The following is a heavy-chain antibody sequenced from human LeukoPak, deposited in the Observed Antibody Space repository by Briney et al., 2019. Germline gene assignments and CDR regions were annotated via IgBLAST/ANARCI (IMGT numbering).Heavy chain of an antibody. D-gene: IGHD3-10*01. J-gene: IGHJ6*02. CDR1: GYTFTGYY. CDR2: INPNSGGT. Sequence: ASVKVSCKASGYTFTGYYMHWVRRAPGQGLEWMGWINPNSGGTNYAQKFQGGVTMTRDTSISTAYMELSRLRSEDTAVYYCASGKIPTYGSGSYYNARVYYYYGMDVWGQGTTVTVSS. V-gene: IGHV1-2*02. CDR3: ASGKIPTYGSGSYYNARVYYYYGMDV.